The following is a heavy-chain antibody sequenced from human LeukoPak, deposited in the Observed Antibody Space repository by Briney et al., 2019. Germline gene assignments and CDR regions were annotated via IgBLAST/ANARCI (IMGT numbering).Heavy chain of an antibody. J-gene: IGHJ4*02. CDR2: LYYSGSI. V-gene: IGHV4-39*01. Sequence: PSETLSLTXTVSGDSISRSTYYWGWIRQPPGRGLEWIGALYYSGSIYYNPSLKSRVTISVDTPKNQFSLKLNSVTAADTAVYYCARHGPPMSPIDYWGQGTLVSVSS. D-gene: IGHD3-22*01. CDR3: ARHGPPMSPIDY. CDR1: GDSISRSTYY.